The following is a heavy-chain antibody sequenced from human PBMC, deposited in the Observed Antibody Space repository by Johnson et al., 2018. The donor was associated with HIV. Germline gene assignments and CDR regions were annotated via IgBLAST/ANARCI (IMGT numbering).Heavy chain of an antibody. CDR1: GFTFSGYA. Sequence: QVQLVESGGGVVQPGRSLRLSCVGSGFTFSGYAMHWVRQAPGKGLEWVAFISYDGSTKYYADSVRGRFTISRDNSKNTLYLQMNSLPPEDTAVYYCATEGAAAAAGPSDAFDIWGQGTMVTVSS. CDR2: ISYDGSTK. CDR3: ATEGAAAAAGPSDAFDI. V-gene: IGHV3-30-3*01. D-gene: IGHD6-13*01. J-gene: IGHJ3*02.